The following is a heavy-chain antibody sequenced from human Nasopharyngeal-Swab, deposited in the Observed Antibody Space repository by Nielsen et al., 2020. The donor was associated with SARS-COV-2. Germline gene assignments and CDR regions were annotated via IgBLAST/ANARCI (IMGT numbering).Heavy chain of an antibody. CDR3: AKRSGTYQYYFDC. V-gene: IGHV3-23*01. J-gene: IGHJ4*02. Sequence: WIRQPPGKGLEWVSTISTSGGSTYYADSVKGRFTISRDNSRNTLYLQMNNLRAEDTAVYYCAKRSGTYQYYFDCWGQGTLVTVSS. D-gene: IGHD1-26*01. CDR2: ISTSGGST.